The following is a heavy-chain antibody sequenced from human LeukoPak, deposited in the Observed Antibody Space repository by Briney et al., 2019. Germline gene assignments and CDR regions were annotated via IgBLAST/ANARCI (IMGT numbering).Heavy chain of an antibody. J-gene: IGHJ5*02. CDR3: ARDPIAMITGTTDNWFDP. Sequence: ASVKVSCKASGYTFTSYGISWVRQAPGQGLEWMEWISAYNGNTNYAQKLQGRVTMTTDTSTSTAYMELRSLRSDDTAVYYCARDPIAMITGTTDNWFDPWGQGTLVTVSS. D-gene: IGHD1-7*01. V-gene: IGHV1-18*01. CDR1: GYTFTSYG. CDR2: ISAYNGNT.